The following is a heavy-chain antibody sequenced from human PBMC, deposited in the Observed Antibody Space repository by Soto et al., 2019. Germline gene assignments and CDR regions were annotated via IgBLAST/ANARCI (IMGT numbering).Heavy chain of an antibody. V-gene: IGHV3-73*02. Sequence: EVQLVESGGGLVQPGGSLKLSCAASGFTFSGSAMHWVRQASGKGLEWVGRIRSKANSYATAYAASVKGRLTISRDDSKNTAYLLLNRLKTEDTAVHYCTRHERMGGDYWGQGTLVTVSS. CDR3: TRHERMGGDY. D-gene: IGHD1-26*01. J-gene: IGHJ4*02. CDR1: GFTFSGSA. CDR2: IRSKANSYAT.